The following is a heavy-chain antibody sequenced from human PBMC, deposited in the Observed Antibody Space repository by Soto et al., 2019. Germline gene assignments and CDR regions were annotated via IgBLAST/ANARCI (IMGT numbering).Heavy chain of an antibody. D-gene: IGHD3-22*01. CDR3: AKSKMYYYDSSGYGRADYFDY. Sequence: QVQLVESGGGVVQPGRSLRLSCAASGFTFSSYGMHWVRQAPGKGLEWVAVISYDGSNKYYADSVKGRFTISRDNSKNTLYLQMNSLRAEDTAVYYCAKSKMYYYDSSGYGRADYFDYWGQGTLVTVSS. CDR2: ISYDGSNK. CDR1: GFTFSSYG. J-gene: IGHJ4*02. V-gene: IGHV3-30*18.